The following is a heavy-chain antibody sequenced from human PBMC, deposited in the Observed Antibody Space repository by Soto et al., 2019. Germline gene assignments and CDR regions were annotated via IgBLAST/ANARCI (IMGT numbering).Heavy chain of an antibody. CDR1: GFTLSDYY. Sequence: QVHLVESGGGLVKPGGSLRLSCAASGFTLSDYYMTWIRQAPGKGLEWVSYITSSGDTISYADSVKGRFTISSDNAKNSLFLQLNNMRAEDTALYYCARRRDYFDYWGQGSLVTVSS. V-gene: IGHV3-11*01. CDR3: ARRRDYFDY. J-gene: IGHJ4*02. CDR2: ITSSGDTI.